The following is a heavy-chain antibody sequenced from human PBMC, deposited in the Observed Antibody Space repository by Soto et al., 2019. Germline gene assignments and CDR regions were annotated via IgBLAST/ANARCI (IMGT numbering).Heavy chain of an antibody. CDR2: ITPIFGIS. J-gene: IGHJ4*02. CDR3: ARDQNPGYSYCYVLYHFHY. Sequence: QVQLVQSGAEVKKPGSSVKVSCKASGGTFSSYAISWLRQAPGQGLEWMGGITPIFGISNYAQKFQDRVTITADESTSTAYMNLSSLRSEDTAAYYCARDQNPGYSYCYVLYHFHYWGQGTLVTVSS. D-gene: IGHD5-18*01. V-gene: IGHV1-69*01. CDR1: GGTFSSYA.